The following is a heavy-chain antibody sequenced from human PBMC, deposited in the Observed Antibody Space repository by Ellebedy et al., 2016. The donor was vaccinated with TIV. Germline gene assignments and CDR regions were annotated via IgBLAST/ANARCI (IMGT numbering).Heavy chain of an antibody. D-gene: IGHD4-23*01. CDR3: VRDKQDYGGGYYFDGMYV. V-gene: IGHV3-74*01. Sequence: GESLKISCAASGFTFSGYWMHWVRQPPGKGLVWVSRIATDGSSTTYADSVKGRFSSARDNAKNTLHLHMSSLRAEDKAVYYCVRDKQDYGGGYYFDGMYVWGQGTMVTISS. J-gene: IGHJ6*02. CDR2: IATDGSST. CDR1: GFTFSGYW.